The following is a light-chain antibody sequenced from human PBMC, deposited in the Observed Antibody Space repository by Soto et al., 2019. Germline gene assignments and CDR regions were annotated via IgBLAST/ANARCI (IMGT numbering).Light chain of an antibody. V-gene: IGLV2-8*01. J-gene: IGLJ2*01. CDR2: EVS. CDR1: SSDVGGYKY. CDR3: SSYAGSNNVV. Sequence: QSALTQPPSASGSPGQSVTISCTGTSSDVGGYKYVSWYQQHPGKAPQLMIYEVSKRPSGVPDRFSGSKSGNTASLTVSGLRAEDEADYYCSSYAGSNNVVFGRGTKVTVL.